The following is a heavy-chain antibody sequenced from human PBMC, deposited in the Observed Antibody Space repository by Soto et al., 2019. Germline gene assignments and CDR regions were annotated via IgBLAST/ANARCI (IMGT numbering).Heavy chain of an antibody. D-gene: IGHD3-3*01. V-gene: IGHV1-8*01. CDR2: MNPNSGNT. CDR3: ARGFWSGYYDYYYYYYMDV. J-gene: IGHJ6*03. Sequence: ASVKVSCKASGYTFTSYDINWVRQATGQGLEWMGWMNPNSGNTGYAQKFQGRVTMTRNTSISTAYMELSSLRSEDTAVYYCARGFWSGYYDYYYYYYMDVWGKGTTVTVSS. CDR1: GYTFTSYD.